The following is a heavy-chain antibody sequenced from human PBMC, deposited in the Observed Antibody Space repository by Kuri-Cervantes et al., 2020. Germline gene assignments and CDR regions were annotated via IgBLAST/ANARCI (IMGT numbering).Heavy chain of an antibody. J-gene: IGHJ4*02. CDR2: LYISERT. CDR1: GDSVSSYH. CDR3: GSRPYHDYVWETDY. V-gene: IGHV4-4*07. Sequence: SETLSLTCSVSGDSVSSYHWSWIRQSAGRGLDYIGRLYISERTDYNPSLKNRATISVDKSKNHLSLRLTSVTAADTAVYFCGSRPYHDYVWETDYWGQGTQVTVSS. D-gene: IGHD3-16*01.